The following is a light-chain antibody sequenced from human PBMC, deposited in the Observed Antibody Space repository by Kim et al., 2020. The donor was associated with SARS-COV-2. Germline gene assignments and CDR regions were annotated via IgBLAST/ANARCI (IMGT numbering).Light chain of an antibody. CDR2: ATS. CDR3: QQCRTTPLT. Sequence: ELVLTQSPGTLSLSPGERATLSCRASQSVSTAYLVWYQQKVGQAPRLVLYATSSRATGVPDRFRGSGSETEFSLTISGVEPDDFAVYYCQQCRTTPLTFGGVTKVDIK. J-gene: IGKJ4*01. CDR1: QSVSTAY. V-gene: IGKV3-20*01.